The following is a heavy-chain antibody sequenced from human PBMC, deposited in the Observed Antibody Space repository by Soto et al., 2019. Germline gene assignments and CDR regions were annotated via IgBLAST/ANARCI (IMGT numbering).Heavy chain of an antibody. D-gene: IGHD6-6*01. J-gene: IGHJ5*02. CDR1: GFTFSSYG. V-gene: IGHV3-33*01. Sequence: QVQLVESGGGVVQPGRSRRLSCAASGFTFSSYGMHWVRQAPGKGLEWVAVIWYDGSNKYYADSVKGRFTISRDNSKNTLYLQMNSLRAEDTAVYYCARAVSSSPGWFDPWGQGTLVTVSS. CDR2: IWYDGSNK. CDR3: ARAVSSSPGWFDP.